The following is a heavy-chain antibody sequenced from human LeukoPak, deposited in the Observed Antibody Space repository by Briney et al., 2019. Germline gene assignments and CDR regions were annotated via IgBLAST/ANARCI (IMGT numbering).Heavy chain of an antibody. CDR2: IYYSGTT. J-gene: IGHJ4*02. V-gene: IGHV4-59*08. CDR3: ARHVPTPYYGTSGPFDY. CDR1: VGSVSGYF. Sequence: PSETLSLTCTVSVGSVSGYFWSWIRQPPGQGLEWIGCIYYSGTTDYNPSLRSRVTLSVDTSKNQFSLKLTSATAADTAVYFCARHVPTPYYGTSGPFDYWGRGTLVTVSS. D-gene: IGHD3-22*01.